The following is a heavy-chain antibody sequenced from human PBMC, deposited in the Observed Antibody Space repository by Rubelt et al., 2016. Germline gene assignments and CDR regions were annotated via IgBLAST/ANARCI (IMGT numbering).Heavy chain of an antibody. J-gene: IGHJ4*02. CDR1: GDSISSTAYY. D-gene: IGHD1-7*01. CDR2: IHYSGNT. Sequence: QPQLQESGPGLVKPSETLSLTCTVSGDSISSTAYYLGWIRQPPGKGLECIGTIHYSGNTYYNPSLQSRVTMSVYTSKSQFSLRLSSVTAADTADYYCARDSGNFEIDSWGQGTLVSVSS. CDR3: ARDSGNFEIDS. V-gene: IGHV4-39*07.